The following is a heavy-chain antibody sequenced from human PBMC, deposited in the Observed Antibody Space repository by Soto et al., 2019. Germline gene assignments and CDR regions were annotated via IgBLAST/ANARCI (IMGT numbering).Heavy chain of an antibody. D-gene: IGHD2-2*01. CDR1: GFTFSSSA. CDR3: AKSNLYCSSTSCYDY. Sequence: PGGSLRLSCAASGFTFSSSAMSWVRQAPGKGLEWVSVISGSGGRTYYADSVKGRFTISRDNSKNTLYLQMSGLRAEDTAVYYCAKSNLYCSSTSCYDYWGQGTLVNVS. V-gene: IGHV3-23*01. J-gene: IGHJ4*02. CDR2: ISGSGGRT.